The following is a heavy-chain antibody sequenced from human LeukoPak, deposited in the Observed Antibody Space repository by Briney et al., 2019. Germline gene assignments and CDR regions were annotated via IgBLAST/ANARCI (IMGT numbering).Heavy chain of an antibody. CDR1: GFTFSSYG. J-gene: IGHJ4*02. CDR2: ISYDGSNK. CDR3: AIIRDGYNF. V-gene: IGHV3-30*03. Sequence: GGSLRLSCAASGFTFSSYGMHWVRQAPGKGLEWVAVISYDGSNKYYADSVKGRFTISRDNSKNTLYLQMNSLRAEDTAVYYCAIIRDGYNFWGQGTLVTVSS. D-gene: IGHD5-24*01.